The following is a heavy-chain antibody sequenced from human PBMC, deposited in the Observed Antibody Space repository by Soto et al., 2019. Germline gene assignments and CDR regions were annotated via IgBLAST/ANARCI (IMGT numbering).Heavy chain of an antibody. V-gene: IGHV1-69*13. Sequence: ASVKVSCKASGVTFSSYAISWVRQAPGQGLEWMGGIIPIFGTANYAQKFQGRVTITADESTSTAYMELSSLRSEDTAVYYCASAPALVDSSGYYRRPRDAFDIWGQGTMVTVSS. CDR1: GVTFSSYA. J-gene: IGHJ3*02. CDR3: ASAPALVDSSGYYRRPRDAFDI. D-gene: IGHD3-22*01. CDR2: IIPIFGTA.